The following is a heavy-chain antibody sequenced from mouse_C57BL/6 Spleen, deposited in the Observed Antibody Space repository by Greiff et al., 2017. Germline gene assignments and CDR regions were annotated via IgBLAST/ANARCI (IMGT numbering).Heavy chain of an antibody. J-gene: IGHJ1*03. CDR1: GFTFSSYG. CDR3: ARHEDYDGPGCDFDV. Sequence: EVLLVESGGDLVKPGGSLKLSCAASGFTFSSYGMSWVRQTPDKRLEWVATISSGGSYTYYPDSVKGRFTISRDNAKNTLYLQRSRLKSEDTAMYDCARHEDYDGPGCDFDVWGKGTTVTVSS. V-gene: IGHV5-6*01. D-gene: IGHD2-4*01. CDR2: ISSGGSYT.